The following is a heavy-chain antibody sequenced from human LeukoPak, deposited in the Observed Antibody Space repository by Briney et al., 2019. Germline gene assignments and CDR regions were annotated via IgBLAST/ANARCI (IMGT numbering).Heavy chain of an antibody. CDR3: AKGHFASSSFFDY. V-gene: IGHV3-23*01. D-gene: IGHD6-6*01. Sequence: GGSLRLSCAASGFTFSTFAMVWVRQPPGKGLEWVSSIFPSGGEIHYADSVRGRFTISRDNSKSTLSLQMNSLRAEDTAIYYCAKGHFASSSFFDYWGQGTLVTVSS. J-gene: IGHJ4*02. CDR1: GFTFSTFA. CDR2: IFPSGGEI.